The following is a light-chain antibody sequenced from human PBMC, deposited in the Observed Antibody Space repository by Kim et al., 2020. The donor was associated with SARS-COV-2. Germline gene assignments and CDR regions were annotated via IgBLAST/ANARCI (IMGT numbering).Light chain of an antibody. CDR1: QDISNY. CDR3: QKYNSAPWT. V-gene: IGKV1-27*01. CDR2: AAS. Sequence: DIQMTQSPSSLSASIGDRVTITCRASQDISNYLAWFQQKPGKAPNLLIYAASALQSGVPSRFTGSGSGTEFTLTITSLQPEDVATYYCQKYNSAPWTFGQGTKVDIK. J-gene: IGKJ1*01.